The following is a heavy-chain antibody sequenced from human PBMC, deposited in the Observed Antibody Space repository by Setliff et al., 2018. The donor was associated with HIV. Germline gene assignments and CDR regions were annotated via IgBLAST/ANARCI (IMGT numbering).Heavy chain of an antibody. CDR1: GYTFTNYG. CDR3: AREALPTSDYHTFDS. D-gene: IGHD3-16*01. J-gene: IGHJ4*02. CDR2: ISGYNGDT. V-gene: IGHV1-18*01. Sequence: ASMKVSCKASGYTFTNYGISWVRQAPGQGLEWMGWISGYNGDTNYAQKVQGRVTMTIDTPTTTAYMELRRLRSDDTAVYYCAREALPTSDYHTFDSWGQGSLVTVS.